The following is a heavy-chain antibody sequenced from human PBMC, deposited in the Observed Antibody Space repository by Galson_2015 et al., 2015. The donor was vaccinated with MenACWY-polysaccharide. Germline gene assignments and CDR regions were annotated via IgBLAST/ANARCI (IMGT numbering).Heavy chain of an antibody. Sequence: SLRLSCAASGFTFGSYAMGWVRQAPGKGLEWVSSIGGSGLTTFYAESVKGRFTISRDNAQNILSLQMNSLRADDTARYFCAKVTEMASSRRPCDVWGQGTMVTVSS. CDR1: GFTFGSYA. J-gene: IGHJ3*01. D-gene: IGHD5-24*01. CDR3: AKVTEMASSRRPCDV. CDR2: IGGSGLTT. V-gene: IGHV3-23*01.